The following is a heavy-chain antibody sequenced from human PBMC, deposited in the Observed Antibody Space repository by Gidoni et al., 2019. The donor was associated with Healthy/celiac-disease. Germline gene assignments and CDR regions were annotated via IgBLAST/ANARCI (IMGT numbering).Heavy chain of an antibody. J-gene: IGHJ4*02. CDR3: AKDPRYCSGGSCYLSYFDY. Sequence: EVQLLESGGGLVQPGGSLRLYCAASGFTFSSYAMSWVRQAPGKGLEWVSAISGSGGSTYYADSVKGRFTISRDNSKNTLYLQMNSLRAEDTAVYYCAKDPRYCSGGSCYLSYFDYWGQGTLVTVSS. V-gene: IGHV3-23*01. D-gene: IGHD2-15*01. CDR1: GFTFSSYA. CDR2: ISGSGGST.